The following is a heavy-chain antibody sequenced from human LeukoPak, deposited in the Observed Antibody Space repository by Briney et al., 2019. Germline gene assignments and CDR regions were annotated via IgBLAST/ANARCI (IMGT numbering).Heavy chain of an antibody. J-gene: IGHJ3*02. D-gene: IGHD2-2*03. V-gene: IGHV1-46*03. CDR3: ASLDIVVVPAAIGGNAFDI. CDR1: GYTFTSYY. Sequence: ASVKVSCKASGYTFTSYYTHWVRQAPGQGLEWMGIINPSGGSTSYAQKFQGRVTMTRDTSTSTVYMELSSLRSEDTAVYYCASLDIVVVPAAIGGNAFDIWGQGTMVTVSS. CDR2: INPSGGST.